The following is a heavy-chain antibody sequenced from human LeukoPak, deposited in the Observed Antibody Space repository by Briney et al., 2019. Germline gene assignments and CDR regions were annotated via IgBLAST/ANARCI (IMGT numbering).Heavy chain of an antibody. V-gene: IGHV3-23*01. CDR2: ISGGGGST. J-gene: IGHJ5*02. Sequence: PGGSLRLSCAASGFTFSSYAMSWVRQAPGEGLEWVSAISGGGGSTYYADSVKGRFTISRDNTKNTMYLQMNSLRAEDTAVYYCAKGAHYYDSSGYYWGFDPWGQGTLVTVSS. D-gene: IGHD3-22*01. CDR3: AKGAHYYDSSGYYWGFDP. CDR1: GFTFSSYA.